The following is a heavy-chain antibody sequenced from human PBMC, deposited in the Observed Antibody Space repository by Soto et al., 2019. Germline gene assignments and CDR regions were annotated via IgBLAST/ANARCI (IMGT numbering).Heavy chain of an antibody. V-gene: IGHV3-7*01. Sequence: GSLRLSCAASGFTFSSYWMSWVRQAPGKGLEWVANIKQDGSEKYYVDSVKGRFTISRDNAKNSLYLQMNSLRAEDTAVYYCARGDTYYDFWSGYHPPYYYYMDVWGKGTTVTVS. J-gene: IGHJ6*03. D-gene: IGHD3-3*01. CDR3: ARGDTYYDFWSGYHPPYYYYMDV. CDR2: IKQDGSEK. CDR1: GFTFSSYW.